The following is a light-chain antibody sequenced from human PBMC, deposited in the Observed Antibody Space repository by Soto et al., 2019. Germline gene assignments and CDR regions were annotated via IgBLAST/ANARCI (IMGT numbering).Light chain of an antibody. Sequence: EVVLTQSPGTLSMSPGDRATLSCRASQSVPGSDVAWYQQKPGQAPRLLIYDVSSRATGTPERFSGSGSGTDFTLNIGRLEHEDFEVYYCNPYGTSHLTLRGGTKADIK. J-gene: IGKJ4*01. CDR1: QSVPGSD. CDR2: DVS. CDR3: NPYGTSHLT. V-gene: IGKV3-20*01.